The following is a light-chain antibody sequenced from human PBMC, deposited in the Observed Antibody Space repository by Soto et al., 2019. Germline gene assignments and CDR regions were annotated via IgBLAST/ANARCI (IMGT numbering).Light chain of an antibody. CDR3: SSYTRGRVV. J-gene: IGLJ2*01. CDR2: NAF. Sequence: QSVLTQPASVSGSPGQSITISCTGTTSDVGGYNFVSWYQHHPGKAPKLMIYNAFDRPSGVSNRFSGSKSGNTASLTISGLQAEDEAHYYCSSYTRGRVVFGGGTKLTFL. V-gene: IGLV2-14*03. CDR1: TSDVGGYNF.